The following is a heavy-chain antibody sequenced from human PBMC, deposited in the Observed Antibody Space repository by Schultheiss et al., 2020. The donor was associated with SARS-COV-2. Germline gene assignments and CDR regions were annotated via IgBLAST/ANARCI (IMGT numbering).Heavy chain of an antibody. CDR1: GFTFSSYW. CDR3: ARVAGDIVVVPAAIDY. CDR2: IKQDGSEK. D-gene: IGHD2-2*01. Sequence: GESLKISCAASGFTFSSYWMSWVRQAPGKGLEWVANIKQDGSEKYYVDSVKGRFTISRDNAKNSLYLQMNSLRAEDTAVYYCARVAGDIVVVPAAIDYWGQGTLVTVSS. V-gene: IGHV3-7*03. J-gene: IGHJ4*02.